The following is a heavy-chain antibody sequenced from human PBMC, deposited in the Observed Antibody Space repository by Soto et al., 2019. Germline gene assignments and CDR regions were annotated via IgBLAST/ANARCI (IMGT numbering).Heavy chain of an antibody. V-gene: IGHV3-30-3*01. CDR2: ISYDGSNK. D-gene: IGHD4-17*01. CDR3: ARQYYGDYLGYYYGMDV. J-gene: IGHJ6*02. Sequence: LRLSCAASGFTFSSYAMHWVRQAPGKGLEWVAVISYDGSNKYYADSVKGRFTISRDNSKNTLYLQMNSLRAEDTAVYYCARQYYGDYLGYYYGMDVWGQGTTVTVSS. CDR1: GFTFSSYA.